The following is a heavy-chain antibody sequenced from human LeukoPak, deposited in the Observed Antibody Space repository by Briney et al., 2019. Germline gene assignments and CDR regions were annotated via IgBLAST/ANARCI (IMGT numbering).Heavy chain of an antibody. V-gene: IGHV1-2*06. CDR2: INPNSGGT. CDR1: GYTFTGYY. CDR3: TTRDGGYFDY. Sequence: ASVKASCKASGYTFTGYYMHWVRQAPGQGLEWMGRINPNSGGTNYAQKFQGRVTMTRDTSISTAYMELSRLRSDDTAVYYCTTRDGGYFDYWGQGTLVTVSS. D-gene: IGHD4-17*01. J-gene: IGHJ4*02.